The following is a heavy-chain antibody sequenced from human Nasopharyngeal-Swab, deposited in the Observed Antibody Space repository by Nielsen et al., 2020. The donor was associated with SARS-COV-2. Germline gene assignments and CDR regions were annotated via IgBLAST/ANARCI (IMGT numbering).Heavy chain of an antibody. V-gene: IGHV3-33*01. CDR2: IWYDGSNK. J-gene: IGHJ6*02. D-gene: IGHD3-10*01. Sequence: GGSLRLSCAASGFTFSSYGMHWVRQAPGKGLEWVAVIWYDGSNKYYADSVKGRFTISRDNSKNTLYLQMNSLRAEDTAVYYCARDFQDYYGSGSYYQYYYYYGMDVWGQGTTVTVSS. CDR3: ARDFQDYYGSGSYYQYYYYYGMDV. CDR1: GFTFSSYG.